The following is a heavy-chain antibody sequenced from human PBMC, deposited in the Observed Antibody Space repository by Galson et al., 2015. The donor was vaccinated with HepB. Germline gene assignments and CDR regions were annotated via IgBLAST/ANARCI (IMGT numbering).Heavy chain of an antibody. V-gene: IGHV1-2*04. CDR2: INPNSGGT. CDR3: ARDCSSTSCYTGLFDY. Sequence: SVKVSCKASGYTFTGYYMHRVRQAPGQGLEWMGWINPNSGGTNYAQKFQGWVTMPRDTSISTAYMELSSMRSEDTAVYYCARDCSSTSCYTGLFDYWGQGTLVTVSS. D-gene: IGHD2-2*02. J-gene: IGHJ4*02. CDR1: GYTFTGYY.